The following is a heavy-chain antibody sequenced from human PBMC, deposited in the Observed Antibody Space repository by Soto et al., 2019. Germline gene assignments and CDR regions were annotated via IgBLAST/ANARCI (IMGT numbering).Heavy chain of an antibody. CDR1: GFPFDDYC. CDR2: INRDGGST. CDR3: ARAPGFCGDFFDY. Sequence: PGASLXLSCAVFGFPFDDYCMSWVRQAPGKGLEWVSGINRDGGSTSYADSVKGRFTISRDNAKHSLYLQMNRLRGEDTALYYCARAPGFCGDFFDYWGQGTLVTVCS. J-gene: IGHJ4*02. D-gene: IGHD4-17*01. V-gene: IGHV3-20*04.